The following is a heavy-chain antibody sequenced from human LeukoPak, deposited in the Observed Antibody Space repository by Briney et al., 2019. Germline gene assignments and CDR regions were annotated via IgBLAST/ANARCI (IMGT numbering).Heavy chain of an antibody. V-gene: IGHV3-21*01. CDR3: ARDPGGGYSYGPDYYFDY. CDR1: GFTFSSYA. Sequence: PGGSLRLSCAASGFTFSSYAMSWVRQAPGKGLEWVSSISSSSSYIYYADSVKGRFTISRDNAKNSLYLQMNSLRAEDTAVFYCARDPGGGYSYGPDYYFDYWGQGTLVTVSS. D-gene: IGHD5-18*01. J-gene: IGHJ4*02. CDR2: ISSSSSYI.